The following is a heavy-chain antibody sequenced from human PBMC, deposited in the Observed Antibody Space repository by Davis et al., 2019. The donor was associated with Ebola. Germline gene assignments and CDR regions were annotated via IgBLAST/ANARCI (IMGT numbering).Heavy chain of an antibody. CDR1: GGSISSGGYY. J-gene: IGHJ3*02. CDR3: ARDLLPGGTDAFDI. V-gene: IGHV4-31*03. D-gene: IGHD2-15*01. Sequence: SETLSLTCTVSGGSISSGGYYWSWIRQPPGKGLEWIGYIYYSGSTSYNPSLGSRVTISLDTSKNQFSLKLSSVTAADTAVYYCARDLLPGGTDAFDIWGQGTMVTVSS. CDR2: IYYSGST.